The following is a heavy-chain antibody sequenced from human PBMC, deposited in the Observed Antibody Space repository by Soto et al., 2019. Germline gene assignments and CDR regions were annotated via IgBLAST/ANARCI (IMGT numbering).Heavy chain of an antibody. CDR1: GGSISSSSYY. D-gene: IGHD3-22*01. J-gene: IGHJ4*02. CDR2: IYYSGST. V-gene: IGHV4-39*01. CDR3: ASGGGADYYDSSGSLDY. Sequence: QLQLQESGPGLVKPSETLSLTCTVSGGSISSSSYYWGWIRQPPGKGLEWIGSIYYSGSTYYNPSLKSRVTIPVDTSKNQFSLKLSSVTAADTAVYYCASGGGADYYDSSGSLDYWGQGTLVTVSS.